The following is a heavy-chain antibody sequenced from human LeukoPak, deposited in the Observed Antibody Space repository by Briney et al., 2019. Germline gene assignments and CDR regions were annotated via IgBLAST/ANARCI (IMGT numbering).Heavy chain of an antibody. CDR3: ARRGYCGGDCPDY. J-gene: IGHJ4*02. Sequence: GESLKISCKGSGYSFISYWISWVRQLPGNRLEWMGRIDPSDSYTNYSPSFQGHVTISADKSISTAYLQWSSLKASDTAMYYCARRGYCGGDCPDYWGQGTLVTVSS. CDR1: GYSFISYW. D-gene: IGHD2-21*02. CDR2: IDPSDSYT. V-gene: IGHV5-10-1*01.